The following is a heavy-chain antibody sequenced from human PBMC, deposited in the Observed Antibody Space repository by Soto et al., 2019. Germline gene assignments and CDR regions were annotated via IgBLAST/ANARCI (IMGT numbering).Heavy chain of an antibody. CDR1: GSTLTGYY. CDR2: INPNNGGT. D-gene: IGHD4-17*01. V-gene: IGHV1-2*02. Sequence: QVQLVQSGAEVKKPGASVKVSCKASGSTLTGYYMHWVRQAPGQGLEWMGWINPNNGGTKYAQKFQGSVTTTRDTSISTAYVELSRLRSDDTAVYYCARASGVYDAFDIWGQGTMVSVSS. CDR3: ARASGVYDAFDI. J-gene: IGHJ3*02.